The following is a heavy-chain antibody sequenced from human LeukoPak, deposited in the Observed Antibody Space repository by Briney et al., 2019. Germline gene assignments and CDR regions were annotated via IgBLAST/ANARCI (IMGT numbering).Heavy chain of an antibody. J-gene: IGHJ6*02. CDR3: ASGAVSGSYYGDYYYGMDV. CDR2: IKQDGSEK. Sequence: GGSLRLSCAASGFTFSSYGMHWVRQAPGKGLEWVANIKQDGSEKYYVDSVKGRFTISRDNAKNSLYLQMNSLRVEDTAVYYCASGAVSGSYYGDYYYGMDVWGQGTTVTVSS. V-gene: IGHV3-7*01. CDR1: GFTFSSYG. D-gene: IGHD3-10*01.